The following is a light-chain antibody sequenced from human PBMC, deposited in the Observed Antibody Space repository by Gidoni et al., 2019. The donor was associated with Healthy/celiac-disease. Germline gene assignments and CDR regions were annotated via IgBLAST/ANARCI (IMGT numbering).Light chain of an antibody. CDR1: QSISNY. CDR3: QQSYSTPLT. V-gene: IGKV1-39*01. CDR2: VVS. J-gene: IGKJ4*01. Sequence: DIQTTQSLSSLSATVAASVTITCRASQSISNYLNWYQQKPGNAPRLLIYVVSSLETGVPYRFSGSGSGTDFTLTISSLQPEDFAAYYCQQSYSTPLTFGEGTKVEIK.